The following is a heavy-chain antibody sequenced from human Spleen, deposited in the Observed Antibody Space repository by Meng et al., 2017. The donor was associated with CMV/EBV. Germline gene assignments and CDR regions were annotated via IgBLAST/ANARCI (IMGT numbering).Heavy chain of an antibody. V-gene: IGHV2-70D*14. CDR1: GFSLSTSGMR. J-gene: IGHJ6*02. Sequence: SGPTLVKPTQTLTMTCTFPGFSLSTSGMRVSWIRQPPGKALEWLERIDWDDDKFYSTSLKTRLTISKDTSKNQVVLTMTNMDPVDTATYYCARHIVTRGYYYYGMDVWGQGTTVTVSS. CDR3: ARHIVTRGYYYYGMDV. CDR2: IDWDDDK. D-gene: IGHD5-12*01.